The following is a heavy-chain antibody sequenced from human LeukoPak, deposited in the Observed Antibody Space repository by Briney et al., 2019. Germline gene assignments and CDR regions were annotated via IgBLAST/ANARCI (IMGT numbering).Heavy chain of an antibody. Sequence: GGSMRLSCAASGFTFSNYWMSWVRQAPGKGLEWVANINQAGSEKYYVGSVKGRFTISRDNARNSLYLQMNSLRAEDTAVYYCARDKSYGDSSDYWGQGTLVTVSS. CDR3: ARDKSYGDSSDY. D-gene: IGHD4-17*01. V-gene: IGHV3-7*01. CDR2: INQAGSEK. J-gene: IGHJ4*02. CDR1: GFTFSNYW.